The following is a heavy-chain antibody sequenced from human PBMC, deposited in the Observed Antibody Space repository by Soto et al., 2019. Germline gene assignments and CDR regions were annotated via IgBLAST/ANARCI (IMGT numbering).Heavy chain of an antibody. CDR3: ATMGIAVAGTGGWFDP. Sequence: PSETLSLTCTVSGGSISSYYWSWIRQPPGKGLEWIGYIYYSGSTNYNPSLKSRVTISVDTSKNQFSLKLSSVTAADTAMYYCATMGIAVAGTGGWFDPWGQGTLVTV. CDR1: GGSISSYY. J-gene: IGHJ5*02. D-gene: IGHD6-19*01. CDR2: IYYSGST. V-gene: IGHV4-59*01.